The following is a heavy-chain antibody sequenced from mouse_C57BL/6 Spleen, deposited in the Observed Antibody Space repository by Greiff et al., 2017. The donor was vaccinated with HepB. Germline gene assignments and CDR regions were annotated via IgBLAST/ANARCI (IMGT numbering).Heavy chain of an antibody. V-gene: IGHV5-4*01. Sequence: LVESGGGLVKPGGSLKLSCAASGFTFSSYAMSWVRQTPEKRLEWVATISDGGSYTYYPDNVKGRFTISRDNAKNNLYLQMSHLKSEDTAMYYCASLSVYSNYEYYAMDYWGQGTSVTVSS. CDR3: ASLSVYSNYEYYAMDY. CDR2: ISDGGSYT. D-gene: IGHD2-5*01. J-gene: IGHJ4*01. CDR1: GFTFSSYA.